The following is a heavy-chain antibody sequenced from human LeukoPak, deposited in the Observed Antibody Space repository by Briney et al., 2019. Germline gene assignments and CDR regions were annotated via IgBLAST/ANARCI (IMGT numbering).Heavy chain of an antibody. CDR2: IKQDGSEK. Sequence: PGGSLRLSCAAPGFTFSSYWMSWVRQAPGKGLEWVANIKQDGSEKYYVDSVKGRFAISRDNAKNSLYLQMNRLRAEDTAVYYCARDYRRCFDYWGQGTLVTVSS. J-gene: IGHJ4*02. V-gene: IGHV3-7*03. CDR1: GFTFSSYW. CDR3: ARDYRRCFDY. D-gene: IGHD4-17*01.